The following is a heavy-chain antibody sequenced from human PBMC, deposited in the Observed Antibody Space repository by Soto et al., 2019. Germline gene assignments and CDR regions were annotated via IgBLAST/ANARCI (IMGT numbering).Heavy chain of an antibody. D-gene: IGHD3-22*01. CDR3: ATPIPDSSGYYRY. CDR2: INPSGGGT. CDR1: GYTFTSYH. J-gene: IGHJ4*02. Sequence: ASVKVSCKASGYTFTSYHMHWVRQAPGHGLEWLGIINPSGGGTNYAQRLQGRVTMTTDTSTSTAYMELRSLRSDDTAVYYCATPIPDSSGYYRYWGQGTLVTVSS. V-gene: IGHV1-46*01.